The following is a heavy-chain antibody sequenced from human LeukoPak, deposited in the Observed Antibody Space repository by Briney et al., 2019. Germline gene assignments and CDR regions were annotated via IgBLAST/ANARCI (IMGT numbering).Heavy chain of an antibody. CDR2: ISSSGSTI. CDR3: ARAMGYSYGRDFDY. V-gene: IGHV3-48*03. D-gene: IGHD5-18*01. J-gene: IGHJ4*02. CDR1: GFTFSSYE. Sequence: GGSLRLSCAASGFTFSSYEMNWVRQAPGKGLEWVSYISSSGSTIYYADSVKGRFTISRDNAKNSLYLQMNGLRAEDTAVYYCARAMGYSYGRDFDYWGQGTLVTVSS.